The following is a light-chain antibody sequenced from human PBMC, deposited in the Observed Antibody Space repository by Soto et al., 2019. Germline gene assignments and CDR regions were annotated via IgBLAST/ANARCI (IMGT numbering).Light chain of an antibody. Sequence: QSVLTQPPSASGAPGLRVTISCSGSNSNIGGNTVNWYQQLPGKAPKLLIHSDNERPSGVPGRFSGSRSGASASLAITGLQSEDEAYYYCSAWDDTLSGPVLGGGTTLTVL. J-gene: IGLJ3*02. V-gene: IGLV1-44*01. CDR2: SDN. CDR1: NSNIGGNT. CDR3: SAWDDTLSGPV.